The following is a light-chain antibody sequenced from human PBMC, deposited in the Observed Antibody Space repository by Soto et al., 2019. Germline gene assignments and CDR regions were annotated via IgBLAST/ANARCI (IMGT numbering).Light chain of an antibody. CDR3: QQYYDTPFT. V-gene: IGKV4-1*01. CDR2: WAS. Sequence: DIVMTQSPDSLAVSLGERATINCKSSQSVLSRPNNKNYLAWYQQKAGQPPKLLIYWASTRESGVPDRFSGSGSGTDFTLTISSLQAEDVAVYYCQQYYDTPFTFGPGTKVDIK. J-gene: IGKJ3*01. CDR1: QSVLSRPNNKNY.